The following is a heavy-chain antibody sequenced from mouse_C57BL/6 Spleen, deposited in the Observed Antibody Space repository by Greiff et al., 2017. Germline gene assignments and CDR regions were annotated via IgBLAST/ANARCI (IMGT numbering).Heavy chain of an antibody. J-gene: IGHJ4*01. D-gene: IGHD1-1*01. CDR2: IDPSDSET. Sequence: QVQLQQSGAELVRPGSSVKLSCKASGYTFTSYWMHWVKQRPIQGLEWIGNIDPSDSETHYNQKFKDKATLTVDKSSSTAYMQLSSLTSEDSAVYYCARAGYYGSRYYAMDYWGQGTSVTVSS. CDR3: ARAGYYGSRYYAMDY. V-gene: IGHV1-52*01. CDR1: GYTFTSYW.